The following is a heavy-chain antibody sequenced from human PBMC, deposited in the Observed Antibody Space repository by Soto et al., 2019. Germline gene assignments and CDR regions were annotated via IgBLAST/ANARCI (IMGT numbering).Heavy chain of an antibody. CDR3: GRAGVGGDSPAPF. CDR2: INAGNGNT. D-gene: IGHD3-16*01. Sequence: QVQLVQSGAEVKKPGASVKVSCKASGYTFTSYAMHWVRQAPGQRLEWMGWINAGNGNTKYSQKFQGRVTITRDTSGGHAYMGVERLRSGGPAVYLFGRAGVGGDSPAPFWGQGNLVTVSS. CDR1: GYTFTSYA. V-gene: IGHV1-3*01. J-gene: IGHJ4*02.